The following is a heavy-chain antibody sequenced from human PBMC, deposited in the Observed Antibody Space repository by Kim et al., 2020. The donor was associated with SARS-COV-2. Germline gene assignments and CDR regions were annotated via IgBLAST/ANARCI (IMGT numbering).Heavy chain of an antibody. CDR3: ARDVGGDRGY. J-gene: IGHJ4*02. V-gene: IGHV4-61*02. CDR1: GGSISSGSYY. Sequence: SETLSLTCTVSGGSISSGSYYWSWIRQPAGKGLEWIGRIYTSGSTNYNPSLKSRVTISVDTSKNQFSLKLSSVTAADTAVSYCARDVGGDRGYWGQGTLVTVSS. D-gene: IGHD3-10*01. CDR2: IYTSGST.